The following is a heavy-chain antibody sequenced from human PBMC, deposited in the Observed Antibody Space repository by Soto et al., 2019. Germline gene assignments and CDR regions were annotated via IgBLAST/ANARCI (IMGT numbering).Heavy chain of an antibody. CDR1: GGTFSSYA. J-gene: IGHJ5*02. CDR3: AREFQSVGFGSYLFDP. CDR2: IVPMFGTA. D-gene: IGHD3-10*01. Sequence: QVQLVQSGAEVKKPGSSVKVSCKASGGTFSSYAISWVRQAPGQGLEWMGGIVPMFGTAKYAQKFQGRVTITANESTSTAYMELSSLRSEDTAVYYCAREFQSVGFGSYLFDPWGQGTLVTVSS. V-gene: IGHV1-69*01.